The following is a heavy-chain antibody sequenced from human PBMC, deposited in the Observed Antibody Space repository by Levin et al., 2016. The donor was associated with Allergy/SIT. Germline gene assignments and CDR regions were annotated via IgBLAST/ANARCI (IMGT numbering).Heavy chain of an antibody. CDR1: GFTFSSYG. V-gene: IGHV3-21*01. CDR2: ISSYNII. CDR3: ARVRWFGETAAFDI. J-gene: IGHJ3*02. Sequence: GESLKISCTASGFTFSSYGISWVRQAPGKGLEWVSLISSYNIISHADSVKGRFTISRDNAKNSLYLQMNSLRAEDTAVYYCARVRWFGETAAFDIWGQGTMVTVSS. D-gene: IGHD3-10*01.